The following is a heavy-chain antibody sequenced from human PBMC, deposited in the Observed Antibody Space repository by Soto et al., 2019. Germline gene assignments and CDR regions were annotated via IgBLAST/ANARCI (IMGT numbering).Heavy chain of an antibody. CDR1: GFTFSSYT. CDR3: AKVTVAGQTYGMDV. D-gene: IGHD6-19*01. CDR2: ISGSGGST. Sequence: EVQLLESGGALVQPGGSLRLSCAASGFTFSSYTMRWVRQAPGKGLEWVSGISGSGGSTSYADSVKGRFTMSRDNSKNPVYLQMNSLRAEDTAVYYCAKVTVAGQTYGMDVWGQGTTVTVSS. J-gene: IGHJ6*02. V-gene: IGHV3-23*01.